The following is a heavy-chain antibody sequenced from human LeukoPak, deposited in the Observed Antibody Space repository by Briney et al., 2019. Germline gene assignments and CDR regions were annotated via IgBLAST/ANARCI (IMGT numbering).Heavy chain of an antibody. Sequence: KASETLSLTCTVSGGSISSSTYYWGWIRQPPGKGLEWIGTIFYSGSTYYNPSLKSRPTISVDTSKNQYSLRLSSVTAADTAVYYCARHLRPYFDYWGQGTLVTVSS. CDR1: GGSISSSTYY. J-gene: IGHJ4*02. V-gene: IGHV4-39*01. CDR2: IFYSGST. D-gene: IGHD3-3*01. CDR3: ARHLRPYFDY.